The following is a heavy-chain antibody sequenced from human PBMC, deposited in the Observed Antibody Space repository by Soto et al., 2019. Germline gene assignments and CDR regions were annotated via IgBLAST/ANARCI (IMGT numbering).Heavy chain of an antibody. Sequence: GASVKVSCKASGGTFSSYTISWVRQAPGQGLEWMGRIIPILGIANYAQKFQGRVTITADKSTSTAYMELSSLRSEDTAVYYCARDQGYYYGSSAGPVDAFDIWGQGTMVTV. J-gene: IGHJ3*02. CDR2: IIPILGIA. D-gene: IGHD3-22*01. CDR3: ARDQGYYYGSSAGPVDAFDI. V-gene: IGHV1-69*04. CDR1: GGTFSSYT.